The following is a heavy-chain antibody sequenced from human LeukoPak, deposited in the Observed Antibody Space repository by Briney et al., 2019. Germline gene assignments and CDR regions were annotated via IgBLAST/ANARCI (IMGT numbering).Heavy chain of an antibody. J-gene: IGHJ1*01. CDR3: AKGRMATIAQYFQH. Sequence: GGSLRLSCAASGFTFSDYAMSWVRQAPGKGLERVSALSGSGGSTYYADSVKGRFTISRDNSRNTVYLQINSLKAEDTAVYYCAKGRMATIAQYFQHWGQGTLVSV. CDR1: GFTFSDYA. CDR2: LSGSGGST. V-gene: IGHV3-23*01. D-gene: IGHD5-24*01.